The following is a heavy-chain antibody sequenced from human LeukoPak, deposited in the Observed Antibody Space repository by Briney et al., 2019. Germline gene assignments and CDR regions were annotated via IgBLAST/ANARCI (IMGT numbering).Heavy chain of an antibody. J-gene: IGHJ6*02. CDR1: GGSFSGYY. D-gene: IGHD2-2*01. Sequence: PSETLSLTCAVYGGSFSGYYWSWIRQPPGKGLEWIGEINHSGSTNYNPSLESRVTISVDTSKNQFSLKLSSVTAADTAVYYCARARIVVVPAAKYYYYYYGMDVWGQGTTVTVSS. CDR2: INHSGST. V-gene: IGHV4-34*01. CDR3: ARARIVVVPAAKYYYYYYGMDV.